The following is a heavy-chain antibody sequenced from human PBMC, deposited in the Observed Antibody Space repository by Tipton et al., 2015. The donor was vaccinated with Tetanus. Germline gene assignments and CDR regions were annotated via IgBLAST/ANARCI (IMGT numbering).Heavy chain of an antibody. V-gene: IGHV4-61*08. Sequence: TLSLTCTVSGDSVRSGDHDWNWIRQPPGKGLEWIGYVHYSGRTNKSPSLKSRVTPSIDKSKNQFSVRPTSVTAADTAVYFCARDDGYTGLNSWGQGALVAVST. CDR3: ARDDGYTGLNS. CDR1: GDSVRSGDHD. J-gene: IGHJ4*02. D-gene: IGHD5-24*01. CDR2: VHYSGRT.